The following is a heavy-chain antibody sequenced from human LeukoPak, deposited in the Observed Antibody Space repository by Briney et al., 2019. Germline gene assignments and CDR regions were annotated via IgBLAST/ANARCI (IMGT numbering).Heavy chain of an antibody. V-gene: IGHV1-2*02. Sequence: ASVKVSCKASGYTFTGYYMHWVRQAPGQGLEWMGWINPNSGGTNYAQKFQGRVTMTRDTSISTAYMELSRLRSDDTAVYYCARAGYSSTSCFKTRNWFDPWGQGTLVTVSS. CDR2: INPNSGGT. J-gene: IGHJ5*02. CDR3: ARAGYSSTSCFKTRNWFDP. CDR1: GYTFTGYY. D-gene: IGHD2-2*01.